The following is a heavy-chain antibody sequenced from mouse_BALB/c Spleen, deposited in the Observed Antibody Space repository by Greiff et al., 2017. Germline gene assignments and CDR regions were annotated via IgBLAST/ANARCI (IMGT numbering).Heavy chain of an antibody. CDR2: IDTSDSYT. CDR3: AKGDYGDY. D-gene: IGHD1-1*02. CDR1: GYSFTSYW. J-gene: IGHJ2*01. Sequence: VQLQQPGAELVRPGASVKLSCKASGYSFTSYWMNWVKQRPGQGLEWIGAIDTSDSYTSYNQKFKGKATLTVDESSSTAYMQLSSLTSEDSAVYYCAKGDYGDYWGQGTTLTVSS. V-gene: IGHV1-69*02.